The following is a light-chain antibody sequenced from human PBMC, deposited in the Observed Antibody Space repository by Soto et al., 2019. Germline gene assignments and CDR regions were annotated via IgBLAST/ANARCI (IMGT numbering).Light chain of an antibody. CDR3: SSYGGINPVV. CDR1: SSDVGGYNY. J-gene: IGLJ2*01. V-gene: IGLV2-8*01. Sequence: QSVLTQPPSASGSPGQSVTISCTGSSSDVGGYNYVSWYQQHPGKAPKLMIYEVSKRPSGVPDRLSGSKSGNTASLTVSGLQAEDEADYYCSSYGGINPVVFGGGTKLTVL. CDR2: EVS.